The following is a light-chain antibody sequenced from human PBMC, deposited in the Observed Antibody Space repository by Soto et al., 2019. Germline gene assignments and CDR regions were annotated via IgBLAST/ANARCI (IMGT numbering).Light chain of an antibody. V-gene: IGLV1-44*01. CDR1: SSNIGINT. CDR3: EAWDDSLNGYV. Sequence: QSVLTQPPSASGTPGQRVTISCSGSSSNIGINTVNWYQQLPGAAPKLLIYTNNQRPSGVPDRFSASKSGTSASLAISGLQSEDEADYYCEAWDDSLNGYVFGTGTKVTVL. CDR2: TNN. J-gene: IGLJ1*01.